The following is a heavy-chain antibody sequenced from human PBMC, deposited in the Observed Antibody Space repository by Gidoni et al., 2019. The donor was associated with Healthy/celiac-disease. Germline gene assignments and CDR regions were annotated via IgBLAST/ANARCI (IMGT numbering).Heavy chain of an antibody. CDR1: GFTFDDYA. V-gene: IGHV3-9*01. D-gene: IGHD6-13*01. J-gene: IGHJ6*02. Sequence: EVQLVESGGGLVQPGRSLRLSCAASGFTFDDYAMHWVRQAPGKGLEWVSGISWNSGSIGYADSVKGRFTISRDNAKNSLYLQMNSLRAEDTALYYCAKGKQQLVYGMDVWGQGTTVTVSS. CDR3: AKGKQQLVYGMDV. CDR2: ISWNSGSI.